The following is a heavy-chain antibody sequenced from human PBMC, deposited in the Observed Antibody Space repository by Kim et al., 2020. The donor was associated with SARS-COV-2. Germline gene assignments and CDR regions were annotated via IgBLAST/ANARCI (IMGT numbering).Heavy chain of an antibody. V-gene: IGHV4-59*01. J-gene: IGHJ3*02. CDR3: ARSYCSSTSCYVDAFDI. Sequence: RVTISVDTSKNQFSLKLSSVTAADTAVYYCARSYCSSTSCYVDAFDIWGQGTMVTVSS. D-gene: IGHD2-2*01.